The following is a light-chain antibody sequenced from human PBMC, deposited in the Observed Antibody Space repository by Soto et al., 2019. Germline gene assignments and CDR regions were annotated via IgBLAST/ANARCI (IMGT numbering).Light chain of an antibody. J-gene: IGLJ1*01. CDR3: SSYTSISTPLYV. V-gene: IGLV2-14*01. Sequence: QSVLTQPASVSGSPGQSITISCTGTSSDVGGYNYVSWYQQHPGKAPKLMIYDVSNRPSGVSNRFSGSKSGNTASLTISGLQAEDEADYYCSSYTSISTPLYVFGTGTQLTVL. CDR1: SSDVGGYNY. CDR2: DVS.